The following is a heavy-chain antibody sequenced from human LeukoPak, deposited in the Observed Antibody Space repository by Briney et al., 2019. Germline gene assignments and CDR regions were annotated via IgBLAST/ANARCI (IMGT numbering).Heavy chain of an antibody. CDR1: GGSFSGYY. CDR3: ARGNYYDSSGLPFDY. J-gene: IGHJ4*02. V-gene: IGHV4-34*01. Sequence: SETLSLTCAVYGGSFSGYYWSWIRQPPGKGLEWIGEINHSGSTNYNPSLKSRVTISVDTSKNQFSLNLTSVTAADTAAYYCARGNYYDSSGLPFDYWGQGTLVTVSS. D-gene: IGHD3-22*01. CDR2: INHSGST.